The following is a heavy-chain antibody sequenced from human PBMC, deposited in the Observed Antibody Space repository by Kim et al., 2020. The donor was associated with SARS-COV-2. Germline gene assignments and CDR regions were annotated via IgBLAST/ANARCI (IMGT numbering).Heavy chain of an antibody. Sequence: ASVKVSCKASGYTFTSYGISWVRQAPGQGLEWMGWISAYNGNTNYAQKLQGRVTMTTDTSTSTAYMELRSLRSDDTAVYYCAREGWPHYYYYYGMDVWGQGTTVTVSS. CDR3: AREGWPHYYYYYGMDV. CDR2: ISAYNGNT. D-gene: IGHD2-15*01. CDR1: GYTFTSYG. J-gene: IGHJ6*02. V-gene: IGHV1-18*01.